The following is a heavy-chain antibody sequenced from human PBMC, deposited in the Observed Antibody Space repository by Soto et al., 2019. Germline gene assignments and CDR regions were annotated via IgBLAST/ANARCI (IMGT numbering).Heavy chain of an antibody. J-gene: IGHJ6*02. CDR1: GFTFSSYS. Sequence: PGGSLRLSCAASGFTFSSYSMNWVRQAPGKGLEWVSYISSSSSTIYYADSVKGRFTISRDSAKNSLYLQMNSLRAEDTAVYYCARETPITMGDVWGQGTTVTVSS. CDR2: ISSSSSTI. D-gene: IGHD3-10*01. CDR3: ARETPITMGDV. V-gene: IGHV3-48*01.